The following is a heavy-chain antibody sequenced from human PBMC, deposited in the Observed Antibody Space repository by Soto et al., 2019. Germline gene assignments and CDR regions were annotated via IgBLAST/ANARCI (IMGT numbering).Heavy chain of an antibody. CDR2: LSGSGGST. CDR3: AKAPNPGGLNWFDP. J-gene: IGHJ5*02. D-gene: IGHD3-16*01. CDR1: GFTFSSYA. Sequence: EVQLLESGGGLVQPGGSLRLSCAASGFTFSSYAMSWVRQAPGKGLEWVAGLSGSGGSTYYADSVKGRFTISRDNSKNTLYLQMNSLRAEDTAVYYCAKAPNPGGLNWFDPWGQGTLVTVSS. V-gene: IGHV3-23*01.